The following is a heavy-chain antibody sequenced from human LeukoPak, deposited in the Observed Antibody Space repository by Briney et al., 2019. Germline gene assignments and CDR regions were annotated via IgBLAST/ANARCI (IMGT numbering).Heavy chain of an antibody. CDR3: ASHPRDGYIFDY. CDR1: GGTFSSYA. D-gene: IGHD5-24*01. Sequence: SVKVSYKASGGTFSSYAISWVRQAPGQGLEWMGGIIPIFGTANYAQKFQGRVTITTDESTSTAYLELSRRKSQNPAVYYCASHPRDGYIFDYWGQGTLVTVSS. CDR2: IIPIFGTA. J-gene: IGHJ4*02. V-gene: IGHV1-69*05.